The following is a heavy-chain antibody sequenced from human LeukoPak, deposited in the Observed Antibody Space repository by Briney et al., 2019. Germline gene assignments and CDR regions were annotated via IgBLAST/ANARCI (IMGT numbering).Heavy chain of an antibody. CDR1: GFTFSNYW. CDR3: ARQSRATPDY. J-gene: IGHJ4*02. D-gene: IGHD4-23*01. CDR2: INIDETST. V-gene: IGHV3-74*01. Sequence: PGGSLRLSCAASGFTFSNYWMHWVRQAPGRGLMWVSRINIDETSTTYADSVKGRFTISRDNAKNTLYLQMNSLRADDTAVYYYARQSRATPDYWGQGTLVTVSS.